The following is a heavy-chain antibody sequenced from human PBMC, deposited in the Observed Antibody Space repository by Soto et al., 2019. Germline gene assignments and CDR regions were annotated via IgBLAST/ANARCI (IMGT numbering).Heavy chain of an antibody. J-gene: IGHJ6*02. CDR3: ARSVIVLVPAAIGSYYYYGMDV. CDR1: GGSVSSGSYY. V-gene: IGHV4-61*01. D-gene: IGHD2-2*01. CDR2: IYYSGST. Sequence: PSETLSLTCTVSGGSVSSGSYYWSWIRQPPGKGLEWIGYIYYSGSTNYNPSLKSRVTIAVDTSKNQFSLKLSSVTAADTAVYYCARSVIVLVPAAIGSYYYYGMDVWGQGTTVTVSS.